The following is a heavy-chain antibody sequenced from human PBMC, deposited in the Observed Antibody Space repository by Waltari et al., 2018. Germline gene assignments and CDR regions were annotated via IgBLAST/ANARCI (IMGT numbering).Heavy chain of an antibody. CDR3: ARVGGSYLGVDYFYYNMDV. CDR1: GGTFNNYA. J-gene: IGHJ6*02. V-gene: IGHV1-69*01. CDR2: LLPCLHTS. D-gene: IGHD1-26*01. Sequence: QVQLVQSGAEVKKPGSSVKVSCKASGGTFNNYAISWLRQAPGQGLEWMGGLLPCLHTSNYAQKFQGRFTITADGSTSTAYMELSGLRSEDTAVYFCARVGGSYLGVDYFYYNMDVWGQGTSVTVSS.